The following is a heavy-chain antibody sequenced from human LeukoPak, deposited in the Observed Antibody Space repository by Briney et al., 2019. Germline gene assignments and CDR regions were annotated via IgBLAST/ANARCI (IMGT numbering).Heavy chain of an antibody. CDR3: KANSYDSYYFDY. Sequence: GGSLRLSCAASGFRVSNDYMAWVRQAPGQGLDWVSFIFAGGSAYYSDSVKGRFTMSRDRSKNTLSLQMNSLRAEDTAVYCAKANSYDSYYFDYWGQGALVIVSS. D-gene: IGHD3-16*01. V-gene: IGHV3-53*01. CDR2: IFAGGSA. CDR1: GFRVSNDY. J-gene: IGHJ4*02.